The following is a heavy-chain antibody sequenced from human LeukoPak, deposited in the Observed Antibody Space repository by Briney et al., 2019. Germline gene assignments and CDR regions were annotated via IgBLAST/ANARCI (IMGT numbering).Heavy chain of an antibody. CDR3: AREDDAVTMGSAFDI. D-gene: IGHD4-17*01. Sequence: ASVKVSCKASGYTFTSYGVTWVRQAPGQGLEWMGWISAYNGNTNYAQKLQGRVTMTTDTSTSTAYMELRSLRSDDTAVYYCAREDDAVTMGSAFDIWGQGTMVTVSS. V-gene: IGHV1-18*01. CDR2: ISAYNGNT. J-gene: IGHJ3*02. CDR1: GYTFTSYG.